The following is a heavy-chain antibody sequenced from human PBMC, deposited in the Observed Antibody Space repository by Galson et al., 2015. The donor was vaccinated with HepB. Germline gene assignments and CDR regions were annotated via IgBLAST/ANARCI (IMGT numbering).Heavy chain of an antibody. J-gene: IGHJ6*02. CDR2: IWYDGSNK. Sequence: SLRLSCAASGFTFSSYGMHWVRQAPGKGLEWVAVIWYDGSNKYYADSVKGRFTISRDNSKNTLYLQMNSLRAEDTAVYYCAREQGYSSSWYMGYYYGMDVWGQGTTVTVSS. D-gene: IGHD6-13*01. CDR3: AREQGYSSSWYMGYYYGMDV. CDR1: GFTFSSYG. V-gene: IGHV3-33*01.